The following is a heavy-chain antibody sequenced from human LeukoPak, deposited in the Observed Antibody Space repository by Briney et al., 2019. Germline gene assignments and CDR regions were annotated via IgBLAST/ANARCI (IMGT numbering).Heavy chain of an antibody. Sequence: ASVKVSCKASGYTFTSYGISWVRQAPGQGLEWMGWISAYNGNTNYAQKLQGRVTMTTDTSTSTAYMELRSLRSDDTAVYYCARDRYYVSSGYIGYWGQGTQVTVSS. CDR1: GYTFTSYG. V-gene: IGHV1-18*01. CDR2: ISAYNGNT. J-gene: IGHJ4*02. CDR3: ARDRYYVSSGYIGY. D-gene: IGHD3-22*01.